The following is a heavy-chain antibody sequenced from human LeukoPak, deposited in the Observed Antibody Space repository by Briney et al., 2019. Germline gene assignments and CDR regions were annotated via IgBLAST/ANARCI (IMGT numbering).Heavy chain of an antibody. Sequence: GGSLRLSCAASGFIVSSNYMSWVRQAPGKGLEWVSIIYSDGSTYYADSVKGRFTISRDNFKNILYFDMNSLRVEDTAVYYCAREFDDYGDYRGYNWFDPWGQGTLVTVSS. D-gene: IGHD4-17*01. V-gene: IGHV3-53*01. CDR3: AREFDDYGDYRGYNWFDP. J-gene: IGHJ5*02. CDR1: GFIVSSNY. CDR2: IYSDGST.